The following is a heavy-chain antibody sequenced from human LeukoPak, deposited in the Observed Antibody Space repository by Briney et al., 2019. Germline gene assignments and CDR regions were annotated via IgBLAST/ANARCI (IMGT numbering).Heavy chain of an antibody. CDR3: ARDLQVAAGFGWFDP. D-gene: IGHD2-15*01. Sequence: GGSLRLSCAASGFTFSDYGMHWVRQAPGKGLEWVAFIRYDGNNKYYADSVKGRFTISRDNSKNTLYLQMNSLRAEDTAVYYCARDLQVAAGFGWFDPWGQGTLVTVSS. V-gene: IGHV3-30*02. J-gene: IGHJ5*02. CDR2: IRYDGNNK. CDR1: GFTFSDYG.